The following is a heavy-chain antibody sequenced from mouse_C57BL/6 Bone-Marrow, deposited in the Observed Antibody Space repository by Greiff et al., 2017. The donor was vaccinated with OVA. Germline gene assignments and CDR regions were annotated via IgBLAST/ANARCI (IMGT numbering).Heavy chain of an antibody. V-gene: IGHV1-5*01. CDR2: IYPGNSDT. Sequence: VQLQQSGTVLARPGASVKMSCKTSGYTFTSYWMHWVKQRPGQGLEWIGAIYPGNSDTSYNQKFKGKAKLTAVTSASTAYMELSSLTNEDSAVYYCTRKTYYSNLLNLDYWGQGTTLTVSS. J-gene: IGHJ2*01. D-gene: IGHD2-5*01. CDR1: GYTFTSYW. CDR3: TRKTYYSNLLNLDY.